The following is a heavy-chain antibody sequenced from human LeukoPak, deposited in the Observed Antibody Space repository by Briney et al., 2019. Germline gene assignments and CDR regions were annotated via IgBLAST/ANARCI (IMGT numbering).Heavy chain of an antibody. V-gene: IGHV4-34*01. CDR3: ARAPSRYDVLTGYYGGWFDS. Sequence: SETLSLTCAVYGGSFSGYYWSWIRQPPGKGLEWIGEINHSGSSNYNPSFKSRVTISVDTSKNQFSLKLSSVTAADMAVYYCARAPSRYDVLTGYYGGWFDSWGQGTLVTVSS. CDR1: GGSFSGYY. CDR2: INHSGSS. J-gene: IGHJ5*01. D-gene: IGHD3-9*01.